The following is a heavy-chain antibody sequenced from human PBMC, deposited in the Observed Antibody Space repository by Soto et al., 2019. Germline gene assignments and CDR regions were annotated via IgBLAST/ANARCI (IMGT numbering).Heavy chain of an antibody. V-gene: IGHV4-39*01. J-gene: IGHJ5*02. CDR1: GGSIRDNTYY. CDR3: ARQPTTGDTDLWFDP. Sequence: SETLSLTYTVSGGSIRDNTYYWTWIRKPPGEGLEWIGYIFDSGSTYYNPSLVSRVTVSVDTSKNEFSLKLRSVTAADTAVYYCARQPTTGDTDLWFDPWGQGTLVTVSS. D-gene: IGHD2-21*01. CDR2: IFDSGST.